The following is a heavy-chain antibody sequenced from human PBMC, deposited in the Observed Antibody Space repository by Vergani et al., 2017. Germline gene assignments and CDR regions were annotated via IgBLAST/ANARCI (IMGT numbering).Heavy chain of an antibody. V-gene: IGHV3-48*03. CDR3: AGTDQSYCSSTSCKKAVYYYYMDV. D-gene: IGHD2-2*01. CDR2: ISSRGSTI. CDR1: GFTFSSYE. J-gene: IGHJ6*03. Sequence: EVQLVESGGGVVQPGGSLRLSCAASGFTFSSYEMNWVRQAPGKGLEWVSYISSRGSTIYYADSVKGRFTISRDNAKNSLYLQMNSLRAEDTAVYYCAGTDQSYCSSTSCKKAVYYYYMDVWGKGTTVTVSS.